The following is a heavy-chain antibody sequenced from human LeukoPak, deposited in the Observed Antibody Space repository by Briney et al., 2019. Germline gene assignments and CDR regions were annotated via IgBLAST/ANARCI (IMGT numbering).Heavy chain of an antibody. D-gene: IGHD3-10*01. V-gene: IGHV3-7*03. CDR2: INVYGSEK. J-gene: IGHJ4*02. CDR3: ARDYRSVRGVATDY. CDR1: GFTFSSYW. Sequence: GGSLRLSCAASGFTFSSYWMSWVRQAPGKVLEWVGYINVYGSEKFYVDSVKGRFSISRDNAKNSLYLQMNSLRAEDTAVYYCARDYRSVRGVATDYWGQGTLVTVSS.